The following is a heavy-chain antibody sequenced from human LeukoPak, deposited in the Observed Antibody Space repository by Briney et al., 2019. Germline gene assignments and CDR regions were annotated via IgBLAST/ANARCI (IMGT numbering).Heavy chain of an antibody. CDR1: GYTFTGYY. CDR2: INPNSGGT. CDR3: ARRPRVIEMATITGDY. D-gene: IGHD5-24*01. Sequence: ASVKVSCKASGYTFTGYYMHWVRQASGQGLEWRGCINPNSGGTNYAQKFQGRVNMTRDTSISTAYMELSRLRSDDTAVYYCARRPRVIEMATITGDYWGQGSLVTVSS. V-gene: IGHV1-2*02. J-gene: IGHJ4*02.